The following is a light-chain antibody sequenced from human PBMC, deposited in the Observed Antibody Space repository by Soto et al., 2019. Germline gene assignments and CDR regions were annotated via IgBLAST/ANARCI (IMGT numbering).Light chain of an antibody. CDR1: RSNVGSNS. CDR2: RSN. CDR3: AAWDDSLFGVV. Sequence: QSVLTQPPSASGTPGQRVTISCSGSRSNVGSNSVNWYQQFPGTAPKVLIYRSNQRPSGVPDRFSGSKSGTSASLAISGLQSEDEADYYCAAWDDSLFGVVFGGGTKVTVL. J-gene: IGLJ2*01. V-gene: IGLV1-44*01.